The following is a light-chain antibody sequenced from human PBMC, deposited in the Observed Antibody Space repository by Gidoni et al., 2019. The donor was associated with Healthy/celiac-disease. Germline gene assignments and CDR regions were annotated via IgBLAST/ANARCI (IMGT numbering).Light chain of an antibody. Sequence: EIAITQSPATLSVSPGERATLSCRARQSVSSNLAWYQHKPGQAPRLLIHGASTRATGSPARFSCSGSGTEFTLTISSLQSEDFAVYYCQQYNNWPPEYSFGQGTKLEIK. CDR1: QSVSSN. V-gene: IGKV3-15*01. J-gene: IGKJ2*03. CDR3: QQYNNWPPEYS. CDR2: GAS.